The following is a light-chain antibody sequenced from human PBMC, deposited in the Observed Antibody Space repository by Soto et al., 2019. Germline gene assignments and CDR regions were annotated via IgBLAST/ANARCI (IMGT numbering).Light chain of an antibody. Sequence: DIRMTQSPSSLSASVRDRVIITCRASQSISTYLNWYQQKPGKPPKLLIYAASSLQSGVPSRFSGSGSGTQFTLTISSLQPEDFASYYCQQSHSTPPTFGQGTKGEIK. V-gene: IGKV1-39*01. CDR3: QQSHSTPPT. CDR2: AAS. CDR1: QSISTY. J-gene: IGKJ1*01.